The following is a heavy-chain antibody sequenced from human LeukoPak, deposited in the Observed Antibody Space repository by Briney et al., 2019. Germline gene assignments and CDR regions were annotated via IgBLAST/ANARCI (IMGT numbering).Heavy chain of an antibody. CDR1: GFTFTSYG. Sequence: GGSLRLSCAASGFTFTSYGMHWVRQSPGKGLEWVALITYDGFYKYYSDSVKGRFTISSDTSKNTLYLQMNSLRAEDTAVYYCARDLSPVVRASPMGYWGQGTLVTVSS. CDR3: ARDLSPVVRASPMGY. J-gene: IGHJ4*02. CDR2: ITYDGFYK. V-gene: IGHV3-30*03. D-gene: IGHD3-10*01.